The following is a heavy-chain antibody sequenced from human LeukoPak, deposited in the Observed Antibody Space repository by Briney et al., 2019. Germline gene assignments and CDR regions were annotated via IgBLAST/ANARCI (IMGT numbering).Heavy chain of an antibody. D-gene: IGHD6-19*01. CDR3: ARLRAMAGQRGGFDF. V-gene: IGHV4-39*01. J-gene: IGHJ3*01. CDR2: VYYTGNT. Sequence: SETLSLTCAVSGDSLSYHNYYWDWIRQPPGKGLEWIGTVYYTGNTYYNPSLKSRVAISVDTSKNQSSLQLTSMTAADTAVYYCARLRAMAGQRGGFDFWGRGTMVTVSS. CDR1: GDSLSYHNYY.